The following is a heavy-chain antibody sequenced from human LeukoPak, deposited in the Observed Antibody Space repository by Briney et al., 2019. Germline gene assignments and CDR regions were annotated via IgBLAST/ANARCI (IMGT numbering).Heavy chain of an antibody. Sequence: GGSLRLSCSASGFTFRSYAMYWVRQAPGKGLEYVSAISSNGGSTYYADSVKGRFTISRDNSKNTLYLQMNSLRDEDTAVYYCARSSLPYYYDSSGYYKPIDYWGQGTLVTVSS. J-gene: IGHJ4*02. CDR1: GFTFRSYA. CDR2: ISSNGGST. CDR3: ARSSLPYYYDSSGYYKPIDY. V-gene: IGHV3-64*04. D-gene: IGHD3-22*01.